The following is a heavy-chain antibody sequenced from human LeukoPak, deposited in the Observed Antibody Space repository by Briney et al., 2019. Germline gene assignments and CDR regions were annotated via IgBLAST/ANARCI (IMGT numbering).Heavy chain of an antibody. CDR2: IYYSGGT. Sequence: SETLSLTCTVSGGSISSYYWSWIRQPPGKGLEWIGYIYYSGGTNYNPSLKSRVTISVDTSKNQFSLKLSSVTAADTAVYYCARSLLDSSGYYYPEEYFDYWGQGTLVTVSS. J-gene: IGHJ4*02. V-gene: IGHV4-59*01. CDR3: ARSLLDSSGYYYPEEYFDY. D-gene: IGHD3-22*01. CDR1: GGSISSYY.